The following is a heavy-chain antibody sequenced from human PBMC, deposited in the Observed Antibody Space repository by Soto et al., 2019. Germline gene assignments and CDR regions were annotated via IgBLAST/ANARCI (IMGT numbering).Heavy chain of an antibody. V-gene: IGHV3-23*01. CDR1: GFTFSSYA. Sequence: GGSLSLSCAASGFTFSSYAMSWVRQAPGKGLEWVSAISGSGGSTYYADSVKGRFTISRDNSKNTLYLQMNSLRAEDTAVYYCAKGTSNGDFWSGYPPLDYWGQGTLVTVSS. D-gene: IGHD3-3*01. CDR3: AKGTSNGDFWSGYPPLDY. CDR2: ISGSGGST. J-gene: IGHJ4*02.